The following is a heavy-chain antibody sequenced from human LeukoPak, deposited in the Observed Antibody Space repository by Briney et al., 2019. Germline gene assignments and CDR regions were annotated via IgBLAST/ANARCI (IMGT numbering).Heavy chain of an antibody. CDR1: GGSISSSSYY. CDR2: IYYSGST. Sequence: SETLSLTCTVSGGSISSSSYYWGWIRPPPGKGLEWIGSIYYSGSTYYNPSLKSRVTISVDTSKNQFSLRLSSVTAADTAVYYCARGQKYRSDYTVTELGSGYFDYWGQGPLVTVSS. CDR3: ARGQKYRSDYTVTELGSGYFDY. V-gene: IGHV4-39*07. J-gene: IGHJ4*02. D-gene: IGHD5-18*01.